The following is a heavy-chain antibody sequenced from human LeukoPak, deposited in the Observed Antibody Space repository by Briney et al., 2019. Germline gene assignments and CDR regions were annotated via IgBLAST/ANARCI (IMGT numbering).Heavy chain of an antibody. D-gene: IGHD1-26*01. J-gene: IGHJ4*02. CDR3: ARGGGMLGASEGAVDFDN. Sequence: GGSLRLSCAASGFTFSDYYMSWIRQAPGKGLEWVSYISFSSKTIYYGDSGKGRFTISRDNAKNSLYLQMNSLRAEDTTVYYCARGGGMLGASEGAVDFDNWGQGTLVTVSS. CDR1: GFTFSDYY. V-gene: IGHV3-11*04. CDR2: ISFSSKTI.